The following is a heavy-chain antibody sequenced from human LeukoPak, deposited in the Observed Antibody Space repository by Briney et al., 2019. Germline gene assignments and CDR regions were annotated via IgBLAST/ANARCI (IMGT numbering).Heavy chain of an antibody. Sequence: SETLSLTCTVSGGSISSGGYYWSWIRQHPGKGLEWIGYIYYSGSTYYNPSLKSRVTISVDTSKNQFSLKLSSVTAADTAVYYCARDGYGDLRGFDPWGQGTLVTASS. CDR3: ARDGYGDLRGFDP. CDR2: IYYSGST. J-gene: IGHJ5*02. CDR1: GGSISSGGYY. D-gene: IGHD4-17*01. V-gene: IGHV4-31*03.